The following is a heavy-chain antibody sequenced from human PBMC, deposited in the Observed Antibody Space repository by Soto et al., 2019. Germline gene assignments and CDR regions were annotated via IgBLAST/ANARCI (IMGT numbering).Heavy chain of an antibody. CDR1: GGSMKNYY. Sequence: SETLSLTCTVSGGSMKNYYWSWIRQPPGKGLEWIGHVFYSGSTKYNPSLKSRVTISVDTSKNLFSLRLNSVTAADTAVYYCAITVTTLYNCFDPWGQGTLVTVSS. J-gene: IGHJ5*02. CDR3: AITVTTLYNCFDP. V-gene: IGHV4-59*08. CDR2: VFYSGST. D-gene: IGHD1-7*01.